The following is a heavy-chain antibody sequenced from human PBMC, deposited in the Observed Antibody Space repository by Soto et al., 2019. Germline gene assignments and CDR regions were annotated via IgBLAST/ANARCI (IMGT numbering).Heavy chain of an antibody. CDR1: GYTFTSYA. V-gene: IGHV1-3*01. CDR2: INAGNGNT. D-gene: IGHD3-10*01. Sequence: GASVKVSCKASGYTFTSYAMHWVRQAPGQRLEWMGWINAGNGNTKYSQKFQGRATITRDTSASTAYMELSSLRSEDTAVYYCARSYRLGEYYYYYYYMDVWGKGTTVTVSS. J-gene: IGHJ6*03. CDR3: ARSYRLGEYYYYYYYMDV.